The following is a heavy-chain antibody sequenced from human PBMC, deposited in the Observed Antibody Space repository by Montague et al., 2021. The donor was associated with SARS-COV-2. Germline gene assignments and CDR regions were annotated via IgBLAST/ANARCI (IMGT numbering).Heavy chain of an antibody. J-gene: IGHJ5*02. CDR2: IYYSGST. Sequence: SETLSLTCTVSGGSISSYYWSWIRQPPGKGLEWIGYIYYSGSTNYNPSLKSRVTISVDTSKNQFSLKLSSVTAADTAAYYCARRKKLWYYGSGSFLGWFDPWGQGTLVTVSS. D-gene: IGHD3-10*01. CDR1: GGSISSYY. V-gene: IGHV4-59*08. CDR3: ARRKKLWYYGSGSFLGWFDP.